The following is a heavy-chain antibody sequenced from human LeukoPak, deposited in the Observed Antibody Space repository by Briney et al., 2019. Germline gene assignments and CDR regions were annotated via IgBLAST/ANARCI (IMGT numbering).Heavy chain of an antibody. CDR2: ISGSATGYMT. Sequence: PGGSLRLSCAASGFTFNTYGMSWVRHSPGKGLEWVSAISGSATGYMTNYADSVKGRFTISRDNSKNTLYLQMNSLSAEDTAVYYCARDSITGDNSLDFWGRGTLVTVSS. J-gene: IGHJ4*02. CDR3: ARDSITGDNSLDF. V-gene: IGHV3-23*01. CDR1: GFTFNTYG. D-gene: IGHD7-27*01.